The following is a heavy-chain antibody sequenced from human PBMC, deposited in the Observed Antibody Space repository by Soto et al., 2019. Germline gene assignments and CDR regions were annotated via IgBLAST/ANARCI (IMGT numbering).Heavy chain of an antibody. J-gene: IGHJ6*02. CDR3: AKEYGTAYYYYGMDV. CDR1: GFTFSSYG. Sequence: ARGSLRLSCAASGFTFSSYGMHWFRQAPGKGLEWVAVISYDGSNKYYADSVKGRFTISRDNSKNTLYLQMNSLRAEDTAVYYCAKEYGTAYYYYGMDVWGQGTTVTVSS. CDR2: ISYDGSNK. D-gene: IGHD5-18*01. V-gene: IGHV3-30*18.